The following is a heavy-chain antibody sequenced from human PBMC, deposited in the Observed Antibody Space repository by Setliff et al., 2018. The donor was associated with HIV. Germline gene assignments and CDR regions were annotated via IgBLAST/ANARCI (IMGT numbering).Heavy chain of an antibody. CDR3: ARSFAPRDSNGWYRFDP. CDR2: IYYSGTT. CDR1: GGSISSNW. J-gene: IGHJ5*02. Sequence: SETLSLTCTVSGGSISSNWWGWIRQPPGKGLEWIGYIYYSGTTNYKPSLKSRVTMSVDTSKNQFSLKLNSVTALDTAVYYCARSFAPRDSNGWYRFDPWGQGTLVTVSS. D-gene: IGHD6-19*01. V-gene: IGHV4-28*06.